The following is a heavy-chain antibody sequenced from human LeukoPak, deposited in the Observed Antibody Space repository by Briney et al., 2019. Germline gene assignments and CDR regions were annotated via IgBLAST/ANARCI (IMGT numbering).Heavy chain of an antibody. CDR3: ARVPIVGATPFDY. CDR1: GGTFSSYA. D-gene: IGHD1-26*01. J-gene: IGHJ4*02. CDR2: IIPIFGTA. Sequence: SVKVSCKASGGTFSSYAVSWVRQAPGQGLEWMGGIIPIFGTANYAQKFQGRVTITADESTSTAYMELSSLRSEDTAVYYCARVPIVGATPFDYWGQGTLVTVSS. V-gene: IGHV1-69*13.